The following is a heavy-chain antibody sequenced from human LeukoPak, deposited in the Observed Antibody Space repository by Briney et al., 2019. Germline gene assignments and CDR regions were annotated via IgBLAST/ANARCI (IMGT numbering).Heavy chain of an antibody. Sequence: PGDSLRLSCVASGFSFSEDWMNWVRQAPGRGLEWLGRIKRQMDGATTDYAAPVKGRFTISRDDSKNTLSLQMNSLKTEDTAIYYCMTERYWPNGGYVHWGKGTLVTVSS. CDR3: MTERYWPNGGYVH. D-gene: IGHD2-8*01. CDR1: GFSFSEDW. V-gene: IGHV3-15*01. CDR2: IKRQMDGATT. J-gene: IGHJ4*02.